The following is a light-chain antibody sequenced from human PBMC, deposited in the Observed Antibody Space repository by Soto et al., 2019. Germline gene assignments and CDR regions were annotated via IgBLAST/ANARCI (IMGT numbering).Light chain of an antibody. Sequence: DIQMTQSPSSLSAALRDRVTVTCRASQSISSYLNWYQQKPGKAPKVLIYAASSLQSGVPSRFSGSGSGTDFTLTISSLQPEDFATYYCQQSYSIPWTFGQGTKVDIK. CDR1: QSISSY. CDR3: QQSYSIPWT. CDR2: AAS. V-gene: IGKV1-39*01. J-gene: IGKJ1*01.